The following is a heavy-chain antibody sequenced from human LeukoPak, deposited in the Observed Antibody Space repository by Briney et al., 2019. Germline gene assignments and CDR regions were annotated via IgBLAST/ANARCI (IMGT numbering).Heavy chain of an antibody. V-gene: IGHV1-8*01. J-gene: IGHJ5*02. Sequence: ASVKVSCKSSGYTFTGYDINWVRQATGQGLEWMGWMNPNSGNTGYAQNFQGRVTMTRDTSISTAYMELSSLRSEDTAMYYCSVEGAWGQGTLVTVSS. CDR1: GYTFTGYD. CDR3: SVEGA. CDR2: MNPNSGNT. D-gene: IGHD2-15*01.